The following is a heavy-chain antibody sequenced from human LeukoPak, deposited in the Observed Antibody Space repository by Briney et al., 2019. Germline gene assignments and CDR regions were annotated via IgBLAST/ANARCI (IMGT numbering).Heavy chain of an antibody. Sequence: TGGSLRLSCAASGFTFSSYSMHWVRQAPGKGLEWVAVISYDGSSKYNADSVKGRFTISRDNSKNTLYLQMNSLRREDTAEYYCARAEYDRSGSIYYYYGMDIWGQGTTVTVSS. CDR1: GFTFSSYS. J-gene: IGHJ6*02. D-gene: IGHD3-22*01. CDR2: ISYDGSSK. CDR3: ARAEYDRSGSIYYYYGMDI. V-gene: IGHV3-30-3*01.